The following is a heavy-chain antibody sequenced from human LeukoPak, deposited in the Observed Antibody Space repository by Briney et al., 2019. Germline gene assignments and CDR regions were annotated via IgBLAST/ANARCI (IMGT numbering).Heavy chain of an antibody. J-gene: IGHJ5*02. D-gene: IGHD4-23*01. CDR2: INPNSGGA. Sequence: ASVKVSCKASGYTFTGYYMHWVRQAPGQGLEWMGWINPNSGGANYAQKFQGRVTMTRDTFLSTAYMELSRLRSDDAAVYYCAREDGGSGWFDPWGQGTLVTVSS. CDR3: AREDGGSGWFDP. CDR1: GYTFTGYY. V-gene: IGHV1-2*02.